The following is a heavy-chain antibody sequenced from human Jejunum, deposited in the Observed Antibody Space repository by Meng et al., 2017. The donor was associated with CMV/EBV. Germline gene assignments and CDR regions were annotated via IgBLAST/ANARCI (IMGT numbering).Heavy chain of an antibody. CDR3: AKDAGCGGTNCYPLSDY. J-gene: IGHJ4*02. Sequence: TFRISALSWVRQAPGKGLEWVSAISGSGGSTYFADSVKGPFTISRDNSKSKLYLQMNSLRAEDTAVYYCAKDAGCGGTNCYPLSDYWGQGTLVTVSS. V-gene: IGHV3-23*01. CDR2: ISGSGGST. D-gene: IGHD2-2*01. CDR1: TFRISA.